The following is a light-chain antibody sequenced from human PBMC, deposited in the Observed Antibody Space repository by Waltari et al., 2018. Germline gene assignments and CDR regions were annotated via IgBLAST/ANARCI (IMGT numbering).Light chain of an antibody. Sequence: QSALTQPASVSGSPGQSITFSCTGDSSDVGGYNYVSWYQQHPGKAPRLMIYDVSIRPSGVSKRFSGSKSGNTASLTISGLQAEDEADYYCSSYSRTSTLVVFGGGTKLAVL. CDR2: DVS. J-gene: IGLJ2*01. CDR3: SSYSRTSTLVV. CDR1: SSDVGGYNY. V-gene: IGLV2-14*03.